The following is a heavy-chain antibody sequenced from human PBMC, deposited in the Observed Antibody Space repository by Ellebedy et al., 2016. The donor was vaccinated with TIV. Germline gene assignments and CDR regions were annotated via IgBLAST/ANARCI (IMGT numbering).Heavy chain of an antibody. J-gene: IGHJ4*02. CDR1: GYTFGGYY. CDR2: INPNGGGT. D-gene: IGHD3-22*01. CDR3: ARGDLIVMVTDPAFDY. V-gene: IGHV1-2*02. Sequence: ASVKVSCXASGYTFGGYYMHWVRQAPGQGLEWMGWINPNGGGTNYAQKFQGRVTMTRDTSISTAYMELSRLRSDDTAVYYCARGDLIVMVTDPAFDYWGQGTLVTVSS.